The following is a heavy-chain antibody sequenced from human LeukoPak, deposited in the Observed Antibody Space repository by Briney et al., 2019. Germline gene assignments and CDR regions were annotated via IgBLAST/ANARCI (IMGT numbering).Heavy chain of an antibody. V-gene: IGHV1-18*01. J-gene: IGHJ3*02. CDR3: ARGLSAVYDSSGYVDAFDI. CDR2: ISAYNGNT. Sequence: ASVKVSCKASGYTFTSYGISWVRQAPGQGLEWMGWISAYNGNTNYAQKLQGRVTMTTDTSTSTAYMELRSLRSDDTAVYYCARGLSAVYDSSGYVDAFDIWGQGTMVTVSS. CDR1: GYTFTSYG. D-gene: IGHD3-22*01.